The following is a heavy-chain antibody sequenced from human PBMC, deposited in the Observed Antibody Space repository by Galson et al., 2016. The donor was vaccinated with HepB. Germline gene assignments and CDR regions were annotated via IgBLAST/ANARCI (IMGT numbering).Heavy chain of an antibody. CDR2: IYYSGST. CDR3: ARLPRYYDSSGYYYGAFEV. D-gene: IGHD3-22*01. J-gene: IGHJ3*01. CDR1: GGSISSSFSS. V-gene: IGHV4-39*01. Sequence: SETLSLTCTVSGGSISSSFSSWGWIRRPPGKGLDWIGNIYYSGSTYQNPSLKSRVTISVDTSKNQFSLKLSSVTAADTAVYYCARLPRYYDSSGYYYGAFEVWGRGTMVTVSS.